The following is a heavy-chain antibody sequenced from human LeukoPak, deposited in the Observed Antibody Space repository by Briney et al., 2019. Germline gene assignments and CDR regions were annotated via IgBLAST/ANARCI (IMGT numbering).Heavy chain of an antibody. CDR2: ISSSGGST. V-gene: IGHV3-64*01. CDR1: GFTFSSYA. D-gene: IGHD1-1*01. J-gene: IGHJ6*02. CDR3: ARAGRNDASLGMDV. Sequence: GGSLRLSCVASGFTFSSYAMHWVRQAPGKGLEYVSGISSSGGSTYYANSVKDRFNISRDNSKNTLYLQMGSLRAEDTAVYHCARAGRNDASLGMDVWGQGTTVTVSS.